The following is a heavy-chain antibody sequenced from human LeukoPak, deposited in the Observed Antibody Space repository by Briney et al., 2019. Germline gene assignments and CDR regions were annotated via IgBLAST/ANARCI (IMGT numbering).Heavy chain of an antibody. CDR2: IDHSGST. Sequence: SETLSLTCTVSGYSISSGYYWGWIRQPPGKGLEWTGSIDHSGSTYYNPSLKSRVTISVDTSKNQFSLKLSSVTAADTAVYYCARDRETWIPRRSYYFDYWGQGTLVTVSS. J-gene: IGHJ4*02. V-gene: IGHV4-38-2*02. D-gene: IGHD5-12*01. CDR3: ARDRETWIPRRSYYFDY. CDR1: GYSISSGYY.